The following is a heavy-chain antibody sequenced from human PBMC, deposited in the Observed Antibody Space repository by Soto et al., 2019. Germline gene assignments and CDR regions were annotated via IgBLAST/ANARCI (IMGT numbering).Heavy chain of an antibody. J-gene: IGHJ3*02. D-gene: IGHD7-27*01. CDR3: ARDLTDVGPFDI. CDR2: INAYNGNT. CDR1: GYTFTSYG. V-gene: IGHV1-18*01. Sequence: QVQLVQSGAEVKKPGASVKVSCKASGYTFTSYGISWVRQAPGQGLEWMGWINAYNGNTYYAQKLQGRVTMTTDTSTSTDYMELRSLRSYDTAVYYCARDLTDVGPFDIWGQGTMVTVSS.